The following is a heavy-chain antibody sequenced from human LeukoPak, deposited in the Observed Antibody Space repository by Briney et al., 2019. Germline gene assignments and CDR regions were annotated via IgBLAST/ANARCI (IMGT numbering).Heavy chain of an antibody. CDR3: VGDVSDSGWYGDDAFDI. J-gene: IGHJ3*02. D-gene: IGHD6-19*01. V-gene: IGHV3-74*01. CDR1: GFTFSKHW. CDR2: INTVATSR. Sequence: GGSLRLSCAASGFTFSKHWMHWVRQAPGKGLVWVSRINTVATSRDYADSVKGRFSISRDNAKNMLYMEMNSLRVEDTAVYYCVGDVSDSGWYGDDAFDIWGQGTMVTVSS.